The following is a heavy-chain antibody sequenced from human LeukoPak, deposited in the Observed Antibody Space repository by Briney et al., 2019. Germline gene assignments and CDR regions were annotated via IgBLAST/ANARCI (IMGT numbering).Heavy chain of an antibody. D-gene: IGHD2-21*01. J-gene: IGHJ6*03. CDR2: IYYTGST. Sequence: SETLSLTCTVSGGSISSSSYYWGWIRQPPGKGLEWIGSIYYTGSTYYNPPLKGRVTISVDTSTNQFSLKLSSVAAADTAVYYCARQGIVGTRRTTGYYMDVWGKGTTVTVSS. CDR1: GGSISSSSYY. CDR3: ARQGIVGTRRTTGYYMDV. V-gene: IGHV4-39*01.